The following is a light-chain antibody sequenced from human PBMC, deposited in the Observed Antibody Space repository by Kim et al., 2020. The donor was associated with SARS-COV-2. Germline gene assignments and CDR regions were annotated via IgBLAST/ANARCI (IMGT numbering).Light chain of an antibody. CDR3: QQSYTTAWT. CDR1: QNIRIY. V-gene: IGKV1-39*01. J-gene: IGKJ1*01. CDR2: AAS. Sequence: DIQMTQSPSSLSAAVGDRVTITCQASQNIRIYLNWYQQKLGRAPKLLIYAASTLQSGVPSRFSGSASGTNFTLTISSLQPEDFATYYCQQSYTTAWTFGRGTKVDIK.